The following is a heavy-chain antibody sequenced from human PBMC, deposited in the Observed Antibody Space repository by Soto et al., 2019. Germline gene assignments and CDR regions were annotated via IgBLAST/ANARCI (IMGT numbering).Heavy chain of an antibody. CDR1: GYPVTAYY. Sequence: QLHLVQSGAVVKKPGASVTVSCSASGYPVTAYYMHWVRQAPGRGLEWMGGINPATGAAKYTQTFQGRVTMTRETDTSKVFMELSGLTSEATAVFYCARGVGVGVAGSAAFDMWGKGTLVTVSS. D-gene: IGHD3-3*01. CDR2: INPATGAA. CDR3: ARGVGVGVAGSAAFDM. V-gene: IGHV1-2*02. J-gene: IGHJ3*02.